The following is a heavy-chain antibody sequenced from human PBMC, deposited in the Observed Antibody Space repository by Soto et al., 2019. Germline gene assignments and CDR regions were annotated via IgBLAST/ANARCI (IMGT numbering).Heavy chain of an antibody. CDR2: IIPIFGTA. Sequence: SVXVSFKSSRGTFSIYAISFFRQAPGQGLEWMGGIIPIFGTANYAQKFQGRVTITADESTSTAYMELSSLRSEDTAVYYCAREVEVDTHFEYWGQGTLV. CDR1: RGTFSIYA. CDR3: AREVEVDTHFEY. V-gene: IGHV1-69*13. J-gene: IGHJ4*02. D-gene: IGHD5-18*01.